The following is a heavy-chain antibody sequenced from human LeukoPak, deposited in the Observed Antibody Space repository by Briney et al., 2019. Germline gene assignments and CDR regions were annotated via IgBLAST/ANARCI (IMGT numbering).Heavy chain of an antibody. D-gene: IGHD3-3*01. CDR3: ARGPYYDSWSGAGY. Sequence: ASVKVSCKTSGYTFRDFGISWVRQAPGQGLEWMGWITTYNGNTNYIQKLQGRVTMTTDTSTSTAYMELRSLRSDDTAVYYCARGPYYDSWSGAGYWGQGTLVTVSS. J-gene: IGHJ4*02. CDR2: ITTYNGNT. V-gene: IGHV1-18*01. CDR1: GYTFRDFG.